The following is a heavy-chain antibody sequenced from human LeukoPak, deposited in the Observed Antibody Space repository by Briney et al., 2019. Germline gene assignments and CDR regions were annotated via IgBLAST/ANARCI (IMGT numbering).Heavy chain of an antibody. CDR2: INPSGGST. Sequence: ASVKVSCKASGYTFTSYYMHWVRQAPGQGLEWMGIINPSGGSTSYAQKFQGRVTMTRDTSTSTVYMELSGLRSEDTAVYYCARGYSSGWYGGGYFDYWGQGTLVTVSS. CDR3: ARGYSSGWYGGGYFDY. D-gene: IGHD6-19*01. V-gene: IGHV1-46*01. J-gene: IGHJ4*02. CDR1: GYTFTSYY.